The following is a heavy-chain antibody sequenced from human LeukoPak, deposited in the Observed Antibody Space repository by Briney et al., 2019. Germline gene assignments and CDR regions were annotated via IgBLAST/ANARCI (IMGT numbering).Heavy chain of an antibody. CDR2: ISGSGGST. CDR3: AKGRSGFEDLDY. CDR1: GFTFSSYA. V-gene: IGHV3-23*01. Sequence: GGSLRLSCVASGFTFSSYAMSWVRQAPGKGLEWVSAISGSGGSTYYADSVKGRFTISRDNSKNTLYLQMNSLRAEDTAVYYCAKGRSGFEDLDYWGQGTLVTVSS. D-gene: IGHD3-22*01. J-gene: IGHJ4*02.